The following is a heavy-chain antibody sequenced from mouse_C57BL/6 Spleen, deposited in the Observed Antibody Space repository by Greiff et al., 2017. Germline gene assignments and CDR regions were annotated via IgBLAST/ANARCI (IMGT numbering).Heavy chain of an antibody. V-gene: IGHV2-6-1*01. CDR1: GFSLTSYG. CDR3: ARHSIIYYYGSSYVTMDY. J-gene: IGHJ4*01. D-gene: IGHD1-1*01. CDR2: IWSDGST. Sequence: VKLMESGPGLVAPSQSLSITCTVSGFSLTSYGVHWVRQPPGKGLEWLVVIWSDGSTTYNSALKSRLSISKDNSKSQVFLKMNSLQTDDTAMYYCARHSIIYYYGSSYVTMDYWGQGTSVTVSS.